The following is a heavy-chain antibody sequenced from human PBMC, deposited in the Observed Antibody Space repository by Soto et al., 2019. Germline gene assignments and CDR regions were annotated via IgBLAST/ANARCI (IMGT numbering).Heavy chain of an antibody. J-gene: IGHJ3*02. Sequence: ASVKVSCKTSADIFNNYYMHWVRQAPGQGLEWMGVMTPSDGSTNYAQSFQGRVTMTRDTPTRTVYVELSSLRSEDTAVYYCAKHCGGDCSNGFDIWGQGTKVTVSS. CDR2: MTPSDGST. CDR1: ADIFNNYY. CDR3: AKHCGGDCSNGFDI. V-gene: IGHV1-46*02. D-gene: IGHD2-21*02.